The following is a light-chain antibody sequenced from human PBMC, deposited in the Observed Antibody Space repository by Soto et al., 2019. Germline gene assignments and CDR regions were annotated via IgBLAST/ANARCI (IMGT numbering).Light chain of an antibody. CDR3: QHYGSSPLT. V-gene: IGKV3-20*01. J-gene: IGKJ4*01. CDR1: QSVSSSL. CDR2: GAS. Sequence: EIVLTQSPGTLSLSPGERATLSCRASQSVSSSLLAWYQQKPGQAPRLLIYGASSRATGIPDMFSGSGSGTDFTLTISRLEPDDVAVYYWQHYGSSPLTFGGGTKVEIK.